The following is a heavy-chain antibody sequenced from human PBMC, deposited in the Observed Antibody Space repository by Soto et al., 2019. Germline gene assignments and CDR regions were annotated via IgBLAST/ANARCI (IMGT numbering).Heavy chain of an antibody. Sequence: SETLSLTCTVSGGSISSGGYYWSWIRQHPGKGLEWIGYIYYSGSTYYNPSLKSRVTISVDTSKNQFSLKLSSVTAADTAVYYCARGLVRTVRAARTCWLDPWGQGTLVTVYS. J-gene: IGHJ5*02. D-gene: IGHD6-6*01. V-gene: IGHV4-31*03. CDR3: ARGLVRTVRAARTCWLDP. CDR1: GGSISSGGYY. CDR2: IYYSGST.